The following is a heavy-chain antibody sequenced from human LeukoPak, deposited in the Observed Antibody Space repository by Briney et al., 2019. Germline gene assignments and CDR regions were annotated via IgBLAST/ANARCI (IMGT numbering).Heavy chain of an antibody. D-gene: IGHD3-10*01. CDR3: AKDYYGSGSYYPEPFDY. CDR1: GFTFSSYA. V-gene: IGHV3-23*01. Sequence: PGGSLRLSCAASGFTFSSYAMSWVRQAPGKGLEWVSAISGSGGSTYYADSVKGRFTISRDNSKNTLYLQTNSLRAEDTAVYYCAKDYYGSGSYYPEPFDYWGQGTLVTVSS. J-gene: IGHJ4*02. CDR2: ISGSGGST.